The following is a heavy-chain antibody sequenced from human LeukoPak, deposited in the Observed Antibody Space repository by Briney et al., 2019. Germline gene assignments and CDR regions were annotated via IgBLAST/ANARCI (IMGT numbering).Heavy chain of an antibody. J-gene: IGHJ4*02. D-gene: IGHD4-17*01. CDR1: GGSVISGGYY. V-gene: IGHV4-61*08. CDR3: ARVPFSTTARGYFDY. Sequence: PSETLSLTCTVSGGSVISGGYYWSWIWQPPGKGLEWIGYIYYSGSTTYNPSLKSRVTISVDASKNKFSLKLSSVTAADTAVCYCARVPFSTTARGYFDYWGQGTLVTASS. CDR2: IYYSGST.